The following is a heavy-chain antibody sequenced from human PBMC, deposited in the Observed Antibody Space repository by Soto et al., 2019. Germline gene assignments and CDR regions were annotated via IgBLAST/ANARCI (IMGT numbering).Heavy chain of an antibody. J-gene: IGHJ6*03. CDR3: ARDSKRFLEYYYYMDV. CDR2: ISAYNGNT. V-gene: IGHV1-18*01. D-gene: IGHD3-3*01. Sequence: ASVKVSWKASGYTFTSYGISWVRQAPGQGLEWMGWISAYNGNTNYAQKLQGRVTMTTDTSTSTAYMELRSLRSDDTAVYYCARDSKRFLEYYYYMDVWGKGTTVTVSS. CDR1: GYTFTSYG.